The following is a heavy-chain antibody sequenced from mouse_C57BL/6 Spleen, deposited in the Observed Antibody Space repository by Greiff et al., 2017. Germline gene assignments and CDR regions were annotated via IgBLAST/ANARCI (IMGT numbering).Heavy chain of an antibody. J-gene: IGHJ1*03. CDR3: ARGELGRIDV. Sequence: VQGVESGPELVKPGDSVKISCKASGYAFSSSWMNWLKQRPGKGLEWFGRIYPGDGDTNYNGKFKGKATLTADESSSTAYMQLSSLTSEDSAVYCCARGELGRIDVWGTGTTVTVSS. D-gene: IGHD4-1*01. CDR1: GYAFSSSW. V-gene: IGHV1-82*01. CDR2: IYPGDGDT.